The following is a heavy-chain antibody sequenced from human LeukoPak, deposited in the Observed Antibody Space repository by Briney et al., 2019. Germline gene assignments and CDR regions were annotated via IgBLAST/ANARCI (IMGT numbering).Heavy chain of an antibody. CDR1: GFTVSSNY. J-gene: IGHJ4*02. CDR2: IYSGGST. Sequence: GGSLRLSCAASGFTVSSNYMSWVRQAPGKGLGWVSVIYSGGSTYYADSVKGRFTISRHNSKNTLYLQMNSLRAEDTAVYYCARAKGSSSWKYSFDYWGQGTLVTVSS. CDR3: ARAKGSSSWKYSFDY. V-gene: IGHV3-53*04. D-gene: IGHD6-13*01.